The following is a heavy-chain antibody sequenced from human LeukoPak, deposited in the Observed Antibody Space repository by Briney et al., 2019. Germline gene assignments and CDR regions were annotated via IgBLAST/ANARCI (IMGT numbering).Heavy chain of an antibody. Sequence: GGSLRLFCAASGFTFSSYAMSWVRQAPGKGLVWVSAISGSGGSGYYADSVKGRFNISRDKSKNTLYLQMNSLRAEDTAVYYCAKDIYPLHYYDSSGYYSCWGQGTLVTVSS. J-gene: IGHJ4*02. CDR2: ISGSGGSG. D-gene: IGHD3-22*01. V-gene: IGHV3-23*01. CDR1: GFTFSSYA. CDR3: AKDIYPLHYYDSSGYYSC.